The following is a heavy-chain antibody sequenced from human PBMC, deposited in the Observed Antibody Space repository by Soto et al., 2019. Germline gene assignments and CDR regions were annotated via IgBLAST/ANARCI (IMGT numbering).Heavy chain of an antibody. CDR3: ARATQGAARPSLYYYYYYMDV. Sequence: GGSLRLSCAASGFTFSDYYMSWIRQAPGKGLEWVSYISSSGSTIYYADSVKGRFTISRDNAKNSLYLQMNSLRAEDTAVYYCARATQGAARPSLYYYYYYMDVWGKGTTVTVSS. J-gene: IGHJ6*03. CDR1: GFTFSDYY. V-gene: IGHV3-11*01. CDR2: ISSSGSTI. D-gene: IGHD6-6*01.